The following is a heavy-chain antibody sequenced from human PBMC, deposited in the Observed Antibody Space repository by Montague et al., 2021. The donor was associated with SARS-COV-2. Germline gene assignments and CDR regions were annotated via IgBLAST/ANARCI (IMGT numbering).Heavy chain of an antibody. Sequence: SETLSLTCGVSGGSLSGYHWSWIRQPPGRGLEWIGEIGPSGSTNXNPSLKSRVTISVDTSKNHFSLKLSSVTAADTAVYYCARRGRKLLPVATTIGGFDIWGQGTMVTVSS. CDR2: IGPSGST. J-gene: IGHJ3*02. CDR1: GGSLSGYH. CDR3: ARRGRKLLPVATTIGGFDI. D-gene: IGHD5-12*01. V-gene: IGHV4-34*01.